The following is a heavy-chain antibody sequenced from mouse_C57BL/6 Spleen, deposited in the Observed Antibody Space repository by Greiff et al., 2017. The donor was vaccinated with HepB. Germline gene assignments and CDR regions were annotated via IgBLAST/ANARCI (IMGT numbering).Heavy chain of an antibody. Sequence: QVQLQQSGPGLVAPSQSLSITCTVSGFSLTSYGVHWVRQPPGKGLEWLVVIWSDGSTTYNSALKSRLSISKDNSKSQVFLKMNSLQTDDTAMYYCARHYYGSSYGYFDVWGTGTTVTVSS. CDR2: IWSDGST. D-gene: IGHD1-1*01. CDR1: GFSLTSYG. J-gene: IGHJ1*03. CDR3: ARHYYGSSYGYFDV. V-gene: IGHV2-6-1*01.